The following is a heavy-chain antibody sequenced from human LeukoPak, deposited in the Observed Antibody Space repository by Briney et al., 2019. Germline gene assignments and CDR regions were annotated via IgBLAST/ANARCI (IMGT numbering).Heavy chain of an antibody. D-gene: IGHD3-22*01. Sequence: SETLSLTCTVSGGSINNYYWSWIRQPPGQGLECIGQIYYSGSTNYNPSLKSRVTISVDTSKNQFSLNPRSVTAADTAIYYCARRQYYDSSGYWYYFDYWGRGILVTVSS. CDR2: IYYSGST. J-gene: IGHJ4*02. V-gene: IGHV4-59*08. CDR1: GGSINNYY. CDR3: ARRQYYDSSGYWYYFDY.